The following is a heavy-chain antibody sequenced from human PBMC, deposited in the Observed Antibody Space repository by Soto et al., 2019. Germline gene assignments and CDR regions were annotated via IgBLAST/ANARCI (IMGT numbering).Heavy chain of an antibody. J-gene: IGHJ4*02. CDR3: AREGHSSSSDY. Sequence: QVQLQESGPGLVKPSQTLSLTCTVSGGSISSGDYYWSWIRQPPGKGLEWIGYIYYSGSTYYNPSLKTXDTXSXVTSKNQFSLKLSSVTAADTAVYDCAREGHSSSSDYWGQGTLVTVSS. V-gene: IGHV4-30-4*01. D-gene: IGHD6-6*01. CDR2: IYYSGST. CDR1: GGSISSGDYY.